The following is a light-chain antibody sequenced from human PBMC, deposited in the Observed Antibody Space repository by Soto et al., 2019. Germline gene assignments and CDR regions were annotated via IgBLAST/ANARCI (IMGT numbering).Light chain of an antibody. J-gene: IGLJ1*01. Sequence: ALTQPRSVSGSPGQSVTISCTGTSSDVGGYNYVSWYQQHPGKAPKLMIYDVSKRPSGVPDRFSGSKSGNTASLTISGLQAEDEADYYCCSYAGSYYVFGTGTKVTVL. CDR2: DVS. CDR1: SSDVGGYNY. V-gene: IGLV2-11*01. CDR3: CSYAGSYYV.